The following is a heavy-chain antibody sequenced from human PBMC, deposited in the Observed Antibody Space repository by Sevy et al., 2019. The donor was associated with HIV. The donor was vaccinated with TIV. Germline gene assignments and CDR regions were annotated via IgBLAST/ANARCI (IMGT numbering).Heavy chain of an antibody. CDR1: GGTFSSYG. D-gene: IGHD6-19*01. CDR2: IIPILGTV. CDR3: ARGGGNGWYYFDY. V-gene: IGHV1-69*13. Sequence: ALVKVSCKASGGTFSSYGISWVRQAPGQGLEWMGGIIPILGTVNYPQKFQGRVTITADESTKTAYMELSSLRSEDTAVYYCARGGGNGWYYFDYWGQETLVTVSS. J-gene: IGHJ4*02.